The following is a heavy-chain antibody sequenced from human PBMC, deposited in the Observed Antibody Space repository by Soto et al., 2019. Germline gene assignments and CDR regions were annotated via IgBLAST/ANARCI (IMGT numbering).Heavy chain of an antibody. CDR1: GDSVSSCSHY. CDR3: AREGVTTIDY. CDR2: IYYNGRT. V-gene: IGHV4-61*01. D-gene: IGHD3-3*01. Sequence: QVQLQESGPGLLKPSETLSLTCTVSGDSVSSCSHYWSWIRQPPGKGLEWIGYIYYNGRTNYNPSLKSRVTISVDTSKNLFSLKLSAVTTADTAVYWCAREGVTTIDYWGQGTLVTVSS. J-gene: IGHJ4*02.